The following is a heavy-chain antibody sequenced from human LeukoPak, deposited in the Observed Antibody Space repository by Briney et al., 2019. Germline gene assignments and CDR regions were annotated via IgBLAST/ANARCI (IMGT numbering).Heavy chain of an antibody. CDR2: ISAYNGNT. J-gene: IGHJ4*02. CDR1: GYTFTSYG. Sequence: ASVKVSCKASGYTFTSYGISWVRQAPGQGLEWMGWISAYNGNTNYAQKPQGRVTMTTDTSTSTAYMELRSLRSDDTAVYYCVYSRYSGHDLSGLAYWGQGTLVTVSS. D-gene: IGHD5-12*01. CDR3: VYSRYSGHDLSGLAY. V-gene: IGHV1-18*01.